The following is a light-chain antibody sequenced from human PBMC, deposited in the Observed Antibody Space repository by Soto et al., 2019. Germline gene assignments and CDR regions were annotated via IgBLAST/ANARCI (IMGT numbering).Light chain of an antibody. CDR3: QQYNYGSGT. Sequence: DILMTQSPATLSLSPLGRATLSCRASKSVSSNLAWYQQKPGQAPRLLIQRASTRATVSPARFSRRGSGTDVTLTSSSLQSEDFAVYFCQQYNYGSGTFGQGTKVEIK. J-gene: IGKJ1*01. V-gene: IGKV3-15*01. CDR2: RAS. CDR1: KSVSSN.